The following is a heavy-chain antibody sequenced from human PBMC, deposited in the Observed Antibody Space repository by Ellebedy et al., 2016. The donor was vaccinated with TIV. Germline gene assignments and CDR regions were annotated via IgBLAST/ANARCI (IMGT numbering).Heavy chain of an antibody. CDR2: ISRTSTYI. J-gene: IGHJ3*01. D-gene: IGHD3-16*01. V-gene: IGHV3-21*01. Sequence: PGGSLRLSCAASGFTFSTYSMNWVRQAPGKGLEWVSSISRTSTYIYYADSIKGRFTISRNNTKNSLYLQMDSLRAEDTAVYYCARDWGKLTYYDTTNCLDAFDVWGQGTKVTVSS. CDR3: ARDWGKLTYYDTTNCLDAFDV. CDR1: GFTFSTYS.